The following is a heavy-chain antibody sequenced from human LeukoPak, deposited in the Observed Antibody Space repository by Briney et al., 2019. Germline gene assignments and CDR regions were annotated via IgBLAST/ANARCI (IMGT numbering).Heavy chain of an antibody. J-gene: IGHJ6*02. Sequence: GGSLRLSCAASGFTFSSDAMSWVRQAPGKGLEWVSAIRGSGTSTFYADSVKGRFTISRDNSENTLYLQMNSLRAEDTAVYYCAKNGGSGTYYLYYYGMEVWGQGTTVTVSS. V-gene: IGHV3-23*01. D-gene: IGHD3-10*01. CDR1: GFTFSSDA. CDR3: AKNGGSGTYYLYYYGMEV. CDR2: IRGSGTST.